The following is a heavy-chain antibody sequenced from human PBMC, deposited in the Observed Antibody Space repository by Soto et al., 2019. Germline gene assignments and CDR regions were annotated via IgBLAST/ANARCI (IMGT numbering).Heavy chain of an antibody. CDR3: ARWPVIRGVMSPRKGYGMDV. D-gene: IGHD3-10*01. CDR2: ISSNSAHI. J-gene: IGHJ6*02. CDR1: GFTFSTYS. V-gene: IGHV3-21*01. Sequence: EVQLVESGGGLVKPGGSLRLSCAASGFTFSTYSMNWVRQFPGKGLEWVSSISSNSAHIYYGDSVKGRFTTARDNAKNSLHLQMNSLRDEDTAVYFCARWPVIRGVMSPRKGYGMDVWGQGTTVIVSS.